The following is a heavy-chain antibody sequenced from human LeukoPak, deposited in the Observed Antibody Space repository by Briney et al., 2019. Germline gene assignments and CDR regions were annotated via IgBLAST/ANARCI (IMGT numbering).Heavy chain of an antibody. CDR2: ISYDGSNE. Sequence: PGRSLRLSCAASGFTFSSYVMHWVRQAPGKGLEWVTVISYDGSNEYYADSVKGRFSISRDNSKNTLCLQMNSLRVEDTAVYYCAREDTPYSSSWYGYGMDVWGQGTTVTVSS. J-gene: IGHJ6*02. CDR3: AREDTPYSSSWYGYGMDV. D-gene: IGHD6-13*01. V-gene: IGHV3-30-3*01. CDR1: GFTFSSYV.